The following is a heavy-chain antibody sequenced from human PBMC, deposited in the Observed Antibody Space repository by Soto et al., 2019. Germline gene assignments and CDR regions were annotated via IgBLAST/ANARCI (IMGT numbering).Heavy chain of an antibody. J-gene: IGHJ4*01. D-gene: IGHD2-21*01. CDR1: GVTFTSET. Sequence: QVQLVQSGAEVKKPGSSVKVSCKASGVTFTSETTSWVRQAPGQGLEWMGGIIPLFGAASYAQKFQGRVTITADESTSTVYMELSSLRSDDTAVYYCATELGENPASPFDSWGHGTLVTVSS. CDR3: ATELGENPASPFDS. V-gene: IGHV1-69*01. CDR2: IIPLFGAA.